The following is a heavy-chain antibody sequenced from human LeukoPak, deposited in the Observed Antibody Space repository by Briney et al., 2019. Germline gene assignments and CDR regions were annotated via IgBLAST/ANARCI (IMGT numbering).Heavy chain of an antibody. V-gene: IGHV3-9*01. J-gene: IGHJ4*02. Sequence: GGSLRLSCAASGFTFDDYAMHWVRHAPGKGLEWVSGISWNSGSIVYADSVKGRFTISRDNAKNSLYLQMNSLRAEDTALYYCAKVGFVDFWSGYFDYWGQGTLVTVSS. CDR3: AKVGFVDFWSGYFDY. D-gene: IGHD3-3*01. CDR1: GFTFDDYA. CDR2: ISWNSGSI.